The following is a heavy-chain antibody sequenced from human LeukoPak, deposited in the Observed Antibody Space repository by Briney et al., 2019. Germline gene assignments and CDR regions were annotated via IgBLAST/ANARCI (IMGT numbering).Heavy chain of an antibody. CDR3: ARDRDSSGWYFYYYYYMDV. CDR2: INPNSGGT. CDR1: GYTFTGYY. J-gene: IGHJ6*03. D-gene: IGHD6-19*01. V-gene: IGHV1-2*02. Sequence: EASVKVSCKASGYTFTGYYMHWVRQAPGQGLERMGWINPNSGGTNYAQKFQGRVTMTRDTSISTAYMELSRLRSDDTAVYYCARDRDSSGWYFYYYYYMDVWGKGTTVTVSS.